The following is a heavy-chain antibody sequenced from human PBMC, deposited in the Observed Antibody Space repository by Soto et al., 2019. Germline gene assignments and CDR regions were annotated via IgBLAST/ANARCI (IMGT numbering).Heavy chain of an antibody. V-gene: IGHV1-69*01. D-gene: IGHD1-26*01. J-gene: IGHJ4*02. Sequence: QVQLVQSGAEVKKPGSSVKVSCKASGGTFSSYSINWVRQAPGQGLEWMGEIIPIFGTANYAQKFQGRVTITADESTSTAYMERRSLRSEDTAVYYCARDGGRHSGGIDYWGQGPLVTVSS. CDR3: ARDGGRHSGGIDY. CDR1: GGTFSSYS. CDR2: IIPIFGTA.